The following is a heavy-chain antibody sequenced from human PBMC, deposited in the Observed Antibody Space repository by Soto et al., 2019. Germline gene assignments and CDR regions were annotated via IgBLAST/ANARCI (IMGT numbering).Heavy chain of an antibody. J-gene: IGHJ4*02. D-gene: IGHD6-19*01. CDR1: GYTFTSFG. V-gene: IGHV1-18*01. Sequence: GASVKVSCKASGYTFTSFGISWVRQAPGQGLEWMGWIRAYNGNTNYAQKVQGRVTMTTDTSTTTAYMELRSLRSDDTAVYDCVREGAVAGRFDYWGQGTLVTVSS. CDR2: IRAYNGNT. CDR3: VREGAVAGRFDY.